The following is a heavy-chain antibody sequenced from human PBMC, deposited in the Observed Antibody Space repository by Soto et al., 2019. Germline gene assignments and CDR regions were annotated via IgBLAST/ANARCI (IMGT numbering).Heavy chain of an antibody. Sequence: GGSLRLSCVASGFSFSDHSMNWVRQAPGKGLQWISYISSNSDTTYYADSVKGRFTVSRDNAKNALFLQMNSLRDDGTATYYCARLPKGSLVTAWGQGARVTVSS. D-gene: IGHD2-21*02. CDR3: ARLPKGSLVTA. J-gene: IGHJ4*02. CDR2: ISSNSDTT. V-gene: IGHV3-48*02. CDR1: GFSFSDHS.